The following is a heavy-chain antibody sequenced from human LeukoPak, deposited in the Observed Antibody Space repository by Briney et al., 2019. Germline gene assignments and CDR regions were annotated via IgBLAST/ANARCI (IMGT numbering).Heavy chain of an antibody. CDR1: GFTFSSYW. V-gene: IGHV3-74*01. CDR2: INSDGSST. D-gene: IGHD3-3*01. Sequence: GGSLRLSCAASGFTFSSYWMHWVRQAPGKGLVWVSRINSDGSSTSYADSVKGRFTISRDNSKNTLYLQMNSLRAEDTAVYYCARDPSDFWSGYYRLDYWGQGTLVTVSS. J-gene: IGHJ4*02. CDR3: ARDPSDFWSGYYRLDY.